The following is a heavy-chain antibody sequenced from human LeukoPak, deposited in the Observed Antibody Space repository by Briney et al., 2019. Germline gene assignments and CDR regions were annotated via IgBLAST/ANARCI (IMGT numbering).Heavy chain of an antibody. CDR1: GGSISSYY. V-gene: IGHV4-4*07. Sequence: PLETLSLTCTVSGGSISSYYWSWIRQPAGKGLEWIGRIYTSGSTNYNPSLKSRVTISVDTSKNQFSLKLSSVTAADTAVYYCASGPGADYYYYYMDVWGNGTTVAISS. CDR3: ASGPGADYYYYYMDV. D-gene: IGHD7-27*01. CDR2: IYTSGST. J-gene: IGHJ6*03.